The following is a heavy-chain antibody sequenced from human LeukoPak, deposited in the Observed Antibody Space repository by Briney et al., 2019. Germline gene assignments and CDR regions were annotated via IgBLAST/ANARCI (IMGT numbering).Heavy chain of an antibody. CDR2: ISGSGGST. CDR1: GFTYSSYA. V-gene: IGHV3-23*01. Sequence: GGSLRLSCAASGFTYSSYAMSWVRQAPGKGLEWVSAISGSGGSTYYADSVKGRFTISRDNSKNTLYLQMNSLRAEDTAVYYCAKALDVRATGPYVHWGQGTLVTVSS. D-gene: IGHD1-26*01. J-gene: IGHJ4*02. CDR3: AKALDVRATGPYVH.